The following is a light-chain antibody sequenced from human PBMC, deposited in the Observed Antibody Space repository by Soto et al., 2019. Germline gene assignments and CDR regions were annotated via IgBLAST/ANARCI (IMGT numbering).Light chain of an antibody. J-gene: IGLJ1*01. CDR1: SSDVGGYNY. Sequence: QSVLTQPRSVSGSPGQSVTISCTGTSSDVGGYNYVSWYQQHPGKAPKLMIYEVSNRPSGVSDRFSGSKSGNTASLTISGLQADDEGDYYCSSFRSGTTLFGTGTKVTVL. CDR3: SSFRSGTTL. CDR2: EVS. V-gene: IGLV2-14*01.